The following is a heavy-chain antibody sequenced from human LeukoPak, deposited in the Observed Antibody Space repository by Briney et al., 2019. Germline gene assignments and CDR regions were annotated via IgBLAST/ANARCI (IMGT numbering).Heavy chain of an antibody. Sequence: GGSLRLSCAASGFTFSSYTMNWVRQAPGKGLEWVSSISSSSSYIYYADSLKGRFTISRDNAKNSLYLQMNSLRAEDTAVYYCARELGAFDIWGQGTMVAVSS. D-gene: IGHD7-27*01. CDR2: ISSSSSYI. CDR1: GFTFSSYT. V-gene: IGHV3-21*01. J-gene: IGHJ3*02. CDR3: ARELGAFDI.